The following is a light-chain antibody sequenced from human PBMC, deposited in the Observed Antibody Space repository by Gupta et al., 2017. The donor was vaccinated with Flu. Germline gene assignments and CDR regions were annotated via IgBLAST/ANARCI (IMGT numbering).Light chain of an antibody. CDR3: SSYATNHAYV. CDR1: SSDIGAYDY. J-gene: IGLJ1*01. V-gene: IGLV2-14*01. CDR2: GVS. Sequence: QSALTQPASVSGSPGQSITISCTGTSSDIGAYDYVSWYQQHPGKAPKLMIYGVSNRPSGVSDRFSGSKSGNTASLTISGLQAEDETDYSCSSYATNHAYVFGTGTKVTVL.